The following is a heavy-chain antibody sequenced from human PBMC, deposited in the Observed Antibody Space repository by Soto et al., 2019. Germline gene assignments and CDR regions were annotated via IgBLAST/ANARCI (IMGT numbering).Heavy chain of an antibody. CDR2: ISGSGGST. V-gene: IGHV3-23*01. J-gene: IGHJ6*02. CDR3: AKDGAYYDFWSGYYLPASSYYYYGMDV. CDR1: GFSFSSYA. Sequence: PGGSLRLSCAASGFSFSSYAMSWFRQAPGKGLEWVSAISGSGGSTYYADSVKGRFTISRDNSKNTLYLQMNSLRAEDTAVYYCAKDGAYYDFWSGYYLPASSYYYYGMDVWGQGTTVTVSS. D-gene: IGHD3-3*01.